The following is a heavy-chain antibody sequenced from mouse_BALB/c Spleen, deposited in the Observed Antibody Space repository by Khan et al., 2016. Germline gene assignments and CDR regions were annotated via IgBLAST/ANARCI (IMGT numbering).Heavy chain of an antibody. J-gene: IGHJ2*01. CDR2: TNPTNGRT. Sequence: QVQLQQSGAELVKAGASVKMSCKASGYTFTSYWMHWVKQRLGQGLEWFAETNPTNGRTYYNEKLKRKATLTVDKSSSTAYMLLSGPTFEDSAVYYCARIKKIVATYFDYWGQGTTLTVSS. CDR3: ARIKKIVATYFDY. CDR1: GYTFTSYW. D-gene: IGHD1-1*01. V-gene: IGHV1S81*02.